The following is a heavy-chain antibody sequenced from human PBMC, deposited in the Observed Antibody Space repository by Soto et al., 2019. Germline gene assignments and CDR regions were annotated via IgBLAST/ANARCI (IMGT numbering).Heavy chain of an antibody. CDR3: AKDRGVMITFGGLFWDY. CDR1: GFTFSSYA. Sequence: EVQLLESGGGLVQPGGSLRLSCAASGFTFSSYAMSWVRQAPWKGLEWVSAISGSGGSTYYADSVKGRFTISRDNSKNTLYLQMNSLRAEDTAVYYCAKDRGVMITFGGLFWDYWGQGTLVTVSS. D-gene: IGHD3-16*01. CDR2: ISGSGGST. V-gene: IGHV3-23*01. J-gene: IGHJ4*02.